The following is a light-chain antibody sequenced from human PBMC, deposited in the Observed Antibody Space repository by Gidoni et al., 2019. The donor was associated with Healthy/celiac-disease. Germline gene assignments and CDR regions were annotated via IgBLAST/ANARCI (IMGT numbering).Light chain of an antibody. CDR2: LGS. V-gene: IGKV2-28*01. CDR3: MQALQTPRT. CDR1: QSLLHSNAYNY. Sequence: DIVLTQSPLSLPVTPGEPASISCRSSQSLLHSNAYNYSDWYLQKPGQSPQLLIYLGSNRASGVPHRFRGSGSGTDVTLKISRVEAEDVGVYYCMQALQTPRTFGQGTKVEIK. J-gene: IGKJ1*01.